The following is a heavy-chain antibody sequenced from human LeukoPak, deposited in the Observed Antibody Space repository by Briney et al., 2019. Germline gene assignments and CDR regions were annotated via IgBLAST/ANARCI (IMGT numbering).Heavy chain of an antibody. D-gene: IGHD2-15*01. CDR1: GFTFSNYW. CDR2: INSDGSSK. V-gene: IGHV3-74*01. Sequence: GGSLRLSCAASGFTFSNYWMNWVRQAPGKGLAWVSHINSDGSSKAYADSVKGRFTISRDNAKNTLYLQMNSLRAEDTAVYYCARGGCSGDSCYSDLPTDFWGPGALVTVSS. J-gene: IGHJ4*02. CDR3: ARGGCSGDSCYSDLPTDF.